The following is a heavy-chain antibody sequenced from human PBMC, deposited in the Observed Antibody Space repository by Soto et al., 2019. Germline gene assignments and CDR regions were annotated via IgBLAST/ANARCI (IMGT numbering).Heavy chain of an antibody. CDR2: ISSSGSTI. D-gene: IGHD1-26*01. Sequence: GGSLRLSCAASGFTFSSYEMNWVRQAPGKGLEWVSYISSSGSTIYYADSVKGRFTISRDNAKNSLYLQMNSLRAEDTAVYYCARGVSGIIVGAHKQLDYWGQGTLVTVS. J-gene: IGHJ4*02. CDR3: ARGVSGIIVGAHKQLDY. CDR1: GFTFSSYE. V-gene: IGHV3-48*03.